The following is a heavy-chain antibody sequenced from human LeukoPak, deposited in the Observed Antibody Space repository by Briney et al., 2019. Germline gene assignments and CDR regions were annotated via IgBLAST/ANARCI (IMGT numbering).Heavy chain of an antibody. J-gene: IGHJ6*03. CDR3: ARGRACYGGNPYYYYYMDV. CDR2: IYYSGST. Sequence: PSETLSLTCTVSGGSISSYYWSWIRQPPGKGLEWIGYIYYSGSTNYNPSLKSRVTISVDTSKNQFSLKLSSVTAADTAVYYCARGRACYGGNPYYYYYMDVWGKGTTVTVSS. D-gene: IGHD4-23*01. V-gene: IGHV4-59*12. CDR1: GGSISSYY.